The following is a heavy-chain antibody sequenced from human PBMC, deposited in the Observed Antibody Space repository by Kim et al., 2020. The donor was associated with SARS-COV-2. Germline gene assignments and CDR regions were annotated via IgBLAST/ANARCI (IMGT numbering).Heavy chain of an antibody. Sequence: SETLSLTCSVSGGSISRSIYSWGWIHQPPGKGLDWIGSFSFSGSTYYHPSLKSRVTISVNTSKNQFSLKLNSVTATDTAVYYCASLRRDGYNNYFDYWGQGTLVTVSS. D-gene: IGHD5-18*01. CDR1: GGSISRSIYS. J-gene: IGHJ4*02. CDR3: ASLRRDGYNNYFDY. CDR2: FSFSGST. V-gene: IGHV4-39*01.